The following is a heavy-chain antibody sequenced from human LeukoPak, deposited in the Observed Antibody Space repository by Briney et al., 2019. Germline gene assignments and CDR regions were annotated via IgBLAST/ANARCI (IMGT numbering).Heavy chain of an antibody. V-gene: IGHV3-30*18. CDR2: ISYDGRNK. Sequence: GGSLRLSCAASGFIFSNYGMHWVRQAPGTGLEWVAAISYDGRNKYYEDYVKGRLTISRDNSKSTLYLQMNSLRAEDTAVYYCAKEGNYYDSSGSTGAFDIWGQGTMVTVSS. J-gene: IGHJ3*02. CDR1: GFIFSNYG. CDR3: AKEGNYYDSSGSTGAFDI. D-gene: IGHD3-22*01.